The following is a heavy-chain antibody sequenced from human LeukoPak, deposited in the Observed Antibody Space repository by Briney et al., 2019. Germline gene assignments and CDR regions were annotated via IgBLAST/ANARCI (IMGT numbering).Heavy chain of an antibody. CDR3: ARPRTGTLGYMDV. CDR1: GYSFTSYW. Sequence: GEALKISCKGSGYSFTSYWIGWVRQMPGKGLEWVGIIYPGDSDTRYSPSFQGQVTISADKSISTAYLQWSSLKASDTAMYYCARPRTGTLGYMDVWGKGTTVTVSS. CDR2: IYPGDSDT. V-gene: IGHV5-51*01. D-gene: IGHD1-1*01. J-gene: IGHJ6*03.